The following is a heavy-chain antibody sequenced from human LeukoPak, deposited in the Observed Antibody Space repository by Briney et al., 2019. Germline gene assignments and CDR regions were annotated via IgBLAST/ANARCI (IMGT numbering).Heavy chain of an antibody. J-gene: IGHJ4*02. V-gene: IGHV1-18*01. CDR2: ISAYNGNT. D-gene: IGHD4-17*01. Sequence: GASVKVSCKASGYTFTSYGISWVRQAPGQGLEWMGWISAYNGNTNYAQKLQGRVTMTTDTSTSTAYMELRSLRSDDTAVYYCARAIGDYVFYYFDYWGQGTLVTVSS. CDR3: ARAIGDYVFYYFDY. CDR1: GYTFTSYG.